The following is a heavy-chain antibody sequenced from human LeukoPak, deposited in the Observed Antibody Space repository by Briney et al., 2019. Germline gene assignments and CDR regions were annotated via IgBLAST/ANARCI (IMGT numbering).Heavy chain of an antibody. Sequence: QPGGSLRLSCAASGFTFSSYAMSWVRQAPGKGLEWVSAISGSGGSTYYADSVKGRFTISRDNSKNTLYLQMNSLRAEDTAVYYCAKIPREDIWGSYRYPFDYWGQGTLVTVSS. D-gene: IGHD3-16*02. CDR2: ISGSGGST. V-gene: IGHV3-23*01. J-gene: IGHJ4*02. CDR3: AKIPREDIWGSYRYPFDY. CDR1: GFTFSSYA.